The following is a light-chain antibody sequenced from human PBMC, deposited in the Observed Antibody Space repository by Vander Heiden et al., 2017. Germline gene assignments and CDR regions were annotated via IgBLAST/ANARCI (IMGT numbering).Light chain of an antibody. Sequence: DIQMTQSPSTMSASVGDRVTITCRASQSISSWLAWYQQKPGKAPKLLIYKASSLESGVPSRFSGSGSGTEFTLTISSLQPDDFATYYCQQYNSYPYTFGQGTKLEIK. CDR2: KAS. CDR3: QQYNSYPYT. CDR1: QSISSW. J-gene: IGKJ2*01. V-gene: IGKV1-5*03.